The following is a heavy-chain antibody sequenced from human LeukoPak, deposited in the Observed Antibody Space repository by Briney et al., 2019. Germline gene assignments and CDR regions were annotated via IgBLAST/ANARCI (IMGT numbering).Heavy chain of an antibody. CDR3: AGDPLTGPTDY. Sequence: SETLSLTCTVSGYSISSGYYWGWIRQPTGKGLEWIGSIYHSGSTYYNPSLKSRVTISVDTSKNQFSLKLSSVTAADTAVYYCAGDPLTGPTDYWGQGTLVTVSS. CDR2: IYHSGST. CDR1: GYSISSGYY. J-gene: IGHJ4*02. V-gene: IGHV4-38-2*02.